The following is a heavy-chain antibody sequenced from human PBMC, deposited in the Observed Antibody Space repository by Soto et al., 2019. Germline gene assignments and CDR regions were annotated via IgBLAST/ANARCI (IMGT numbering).Heavy chain of an antibody. D-gene: IGHD2-15*01. CDR2: ISGSGGST. CDR1: GFTFSSYA. V-gene: IGHV3-23*01. Sequence: GGSLRLSCAASGFTFSSYAMSWVRQAPGKGLEWVSAISGSGGSTYYADSVKGRFTISRDNSKNTLYLQMNSLRAEDTAVYYCAKSRLGYCSGGSCYGHFDYWGQGTLVTVSS. CDR3: AKSRLGYCSGGSCYGHFDY. J-gene: IGHJ4*02.